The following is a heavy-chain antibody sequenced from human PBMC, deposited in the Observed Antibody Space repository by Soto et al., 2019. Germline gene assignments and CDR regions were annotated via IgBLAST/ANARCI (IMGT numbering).Heavy chain of an antibody. D-gene: IGHD6-13*01. CDR3: ARDRDDSSSWYDGVVGY. J-gene: IGHJ4*02. CDR2: INSDGSST. CDR1: GFTFSSYW. Sequence: GGSLRLSCAASGFTFSSYWMHWVRQAPGKGLVWVSRINSDGSSTSYADSVKGRFTISRDNAKNTLYLQMNSLRAEDTAVYYCARDRDDSSSWYDGVVGYWGQGTLVTVSS. V-gene: IGHV3-74*01.